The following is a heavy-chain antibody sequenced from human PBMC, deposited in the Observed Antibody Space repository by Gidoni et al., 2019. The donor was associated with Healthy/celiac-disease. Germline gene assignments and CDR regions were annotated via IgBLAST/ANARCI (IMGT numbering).Heavy chain of an antibody. J-gene: IGHJ4*02. Sequence: QVQLVESGGGVVQPGRSLRLSCAASGFTFSSYGMHWVRQAPGKGLEWVAVISYDGSNKYYADSVKGRFTISRDNSKNTLYLQMNSLRAEDTAVYYCAKDRWESTPGYYFDYWGQGTLVTVSS. V-gene: IGHV3-30*18. CDR1: GFTFSSYG. CDR2: ISYDGSNK. CDR3: AKDRWESTPGYYFDY. D-gene: IGHD1-26*01.